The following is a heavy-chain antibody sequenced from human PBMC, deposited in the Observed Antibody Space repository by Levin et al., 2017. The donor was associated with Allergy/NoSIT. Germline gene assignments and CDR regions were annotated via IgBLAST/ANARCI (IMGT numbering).Heavy chain of an antibody. CDR2: ISGSGGST. CDR1: GFTFSSYA. CDR3: AKYPDYDSNY. Sequence: ETLSLTCAASGFTFSSYAMSWVRQAPGKGLEWVSAISGSGGSTYYADSVKGRFTISRDNSKNTLYLQMNSLRAEDTAVYYCAKYPDYDSNYWGQGTLVTVSS. J-gene: IGHJ4*02. D-gene: IGHD3-22*01. V-gene: IGHV3-23*01.